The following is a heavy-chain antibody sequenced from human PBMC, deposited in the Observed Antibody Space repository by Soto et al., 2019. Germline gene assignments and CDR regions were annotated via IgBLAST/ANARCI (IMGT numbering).Heavy chain of an antibody. CDR1: GFTFSSYC. D-gene: IGHD1-26*01. J-gene: IGHJ4*02. V-gene: IGHV3-7*01. CDR3: TRGGCISESYYCFDY. CDR2: VKQDGSEK. Sequence: GGSLRLSCAASGFTFSSYCMSWVRQAPGKGLEWVANVKQDGSEKYYVDSVKGRFTISRDNAENSLYLQMNSLRAEDTAVYYCTRGGCISESYYCFDYWGQGTLVTVSS.